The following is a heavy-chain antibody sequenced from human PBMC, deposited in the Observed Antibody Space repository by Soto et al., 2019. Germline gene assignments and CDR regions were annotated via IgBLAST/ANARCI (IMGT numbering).Heavy chain of an antibody. CDR2: IYYSGST. Sequence: QVQLQESGPGLVKPSETLSLTCTVSGGSISSYYWSWIRQPPGKGLERIGYIYYSGSTNYNPSLKSRVTISVDTSKNQFSLKLSSVTAADTAVYYCARQSGGYSYGLSDWFDPWGQGTLVTVSS. J-gene: IGHJ5*02. D-gene: IGHD5-18*01. V-gene: IGHV4-59*08. CDR1: GGSISSYY. CDR3: ARQSGGYSYGLSDWFDP.